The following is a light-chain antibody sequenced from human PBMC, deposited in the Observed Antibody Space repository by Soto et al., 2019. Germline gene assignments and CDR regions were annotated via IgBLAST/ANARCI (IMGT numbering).Light chain of an antibody. J-gene: IGKJ1*01. Sequence: IVMTQSPSTLSLVPGERATLSCRASQSVSSNLAWYQHKPGQAPRLLTYGASTRATGIPARFSGSGSGTEFTLTISSLQPEDFAVYYCQQYYNWPRTFGQGTKVDIK. CDR1: QSVSSN. CDR2: GAS. V-gene: IGKV3-15*01. CDR3: QQYYNWPRT.